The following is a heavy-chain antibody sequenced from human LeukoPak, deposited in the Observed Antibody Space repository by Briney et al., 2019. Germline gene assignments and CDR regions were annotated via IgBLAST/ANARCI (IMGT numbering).Heavy chain of an antibody. D-gene: IGHD5-24*01. V-gene: IGHV4-59*06. Sequence: SETLSLTCTVSGGSISSYYWSWIRQPPGKGLEWIGYIYYSGSTYYNPSLKSRVTISVDTSKNQFSLKLSSVTAADTAVYYCARDVRIRRDGYTALGYYYYGMDVWGQGTTVTVSS. J-gene: IGHJ6*02. CDR2: IYYSGST. CDR3: ARDVRIRRDGYTALGYYYYGMDV. CDR1: GGSISSYY.